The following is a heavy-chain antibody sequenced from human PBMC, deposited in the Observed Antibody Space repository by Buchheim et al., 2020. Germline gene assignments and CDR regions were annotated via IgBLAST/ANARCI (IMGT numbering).Heavy chain of an antibody. Sequence: QVQLQESGPGLVKPSETLSLTCTVSGGSISRYYWSWIRQPPGKGLEWIGYIYYSGSTNYNPSLKSRVTISVDTSKNQFSLKLSSVTAADTAVYYCARGDILTGYPTPIDYWGQGTL. CDR2: IYYSGST. V-gene: IGHV4-59*08. J-gene: IGHJ4*02. CDR1: GGSISRYY. CDR3: ARGDILTGYPTPIDY. D-gene: IGHD3-9*01.